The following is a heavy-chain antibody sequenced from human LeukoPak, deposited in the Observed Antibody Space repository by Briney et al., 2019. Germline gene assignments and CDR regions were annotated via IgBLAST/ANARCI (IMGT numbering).Heavy chain of an antibody. V-gene: IGHV6-1*01. CDR1: GDSVSSNSAA. Sequence: SQTLSLTCAISGDSVSSNSAAWNWIRQSPSRGLEWLGRTYYRSKWYNDYAVSVKSRITINPDTSKNQFSLQLNSVTPEDTAVYYCARDQLRYGDYVASGAFDIWGQGTMVTVSS. J-gene: IGHJ3*02. D-gene: IGHD4-17*01. CDR2: TYYRSKWYN. CDR3: ARDQLRYGDYVASGAFDI.